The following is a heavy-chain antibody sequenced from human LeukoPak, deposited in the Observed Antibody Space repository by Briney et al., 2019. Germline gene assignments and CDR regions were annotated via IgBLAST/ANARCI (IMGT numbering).Heavy chain of an antibody. CDR1: GGTLRSHA. V-gene: IGHV1-69*05. D-gene: IGHD2-2*01. Sequence: SVKVSCKASGGTLRSHAISWVRQAPGQGLEWMGGIIPMLGIANNAQKFHGRVTITTDESTTTAYMELSSLISEDTALYYCATTYCSSTSCYGIVPAFDIWGQGTMVTVSS. CDR2: IIPMLGIA. J-gene: IGHJ3*02. CDR3: ATTYCSSTSCYGIVPAFDI.